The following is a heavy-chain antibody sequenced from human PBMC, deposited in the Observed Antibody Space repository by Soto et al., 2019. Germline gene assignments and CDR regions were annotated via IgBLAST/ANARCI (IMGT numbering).Heavy chain of an antibody. CDR1: GLAFSRYS. CDR3: AREGLYDSSGYSPYYFDY. Sequence: GGSLRLSCAASGLAFSRYSMNWVRQAPGKGLEWVAYISSSGSIISYPDSVKGRFTISRDNDKNSLYLQMNSLREEDTAVYFFAREGLYDSSGYSPYYFDYRGLGTLVTVSS. V-gene: IGHV3-48*02. J-gene: IGHJ4*02. CDR2: ISSSGSII. D-gene: IGHD3-22*01.